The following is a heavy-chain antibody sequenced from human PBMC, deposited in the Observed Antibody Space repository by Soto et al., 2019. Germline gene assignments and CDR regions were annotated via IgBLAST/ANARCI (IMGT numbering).Heavy chain of an antibody. D-gene: IGHD3-22*01. J-gene: IGHJ3*02. V-gene: IGHV1-69*13. Sequence: SVKVSCKASGGTFSSYAISWVRQAPGQGXEWMGGIIPIFGTANYAQKFQGRVTITADESTSTAYMELSSLRSEDTAVYYCASSSHYYDSSGYKGPAFDIWGQGTMVTVSS. CDR1: GGTFSSYA. CDR3: ASSSHYYDSSGYKGPAFDI. CDR2: IIPIFGTA.